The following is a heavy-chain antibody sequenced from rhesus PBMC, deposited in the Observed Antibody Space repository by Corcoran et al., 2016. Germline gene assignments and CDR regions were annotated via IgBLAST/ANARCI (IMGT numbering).Heavy chain of an antibody. CDR2: ISGISVTT. Sequence: QVQLQESGPGLVKPSETLSLTCAVSGDSISGDKWWSWIRQPPGKGMEWICYISGISVTTYYHPSLKRHCPLSTDTSQNPFSLELSSLTAADTAVYYCARHSPGGGGRTVRFDVWGPGVLVTVSS. D-gene: IGHD1-14*01. J-gene: IGHJ5-1*01. CDR1: GDSISGDKW. V-gene: IGHV4-65*01. CDR3: ARHSPGGGGRTVRFDV.